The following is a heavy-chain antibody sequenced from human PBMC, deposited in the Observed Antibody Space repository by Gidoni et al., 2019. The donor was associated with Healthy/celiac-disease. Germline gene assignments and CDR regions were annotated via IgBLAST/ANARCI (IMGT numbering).Heavy chain of an antibody. CDR3: AKESEISYDSSGLGAFDI. D-gene: IGHD3-22*01. J-gene: IGHJ3*02. CDR1: GCTFDDYA. Sequence: EVQLVESGGGLVQTGRSLRLSCAASGCTFDDYAMHWVRQAPGKGLEWVSGISWNSGSIGYADSVKGRFTISRDNAKNSLYLQMNSLRAEDTALYYCAKESEISYDSSGLGAFDIWGQGTMVTVSS. V-gene: IGHV3-9*01. CDR2: ISWNSGSI.